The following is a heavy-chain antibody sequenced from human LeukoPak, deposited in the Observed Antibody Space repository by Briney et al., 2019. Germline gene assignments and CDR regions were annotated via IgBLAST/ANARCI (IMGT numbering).Heavy chain of an antibody. J-gene: IGHJ5*02. CDR3: ARIRITMVRGVIANWFDP. Sequence: PSETLSLTCTVSGGSISSYYWSWIRQPAGKGLEWIGRIYTSGSTNYNPSLKSRVTISVDKSKNQFSLKLSSVTAADTAVYYCARIRITMVRGVIANWFDPWGQGTLVTVSS. V-gene: IGHV4-4*07. D-gene: IGHD3-10*01. CDR1: GGSISSYY. CDR2: IYTSGST.